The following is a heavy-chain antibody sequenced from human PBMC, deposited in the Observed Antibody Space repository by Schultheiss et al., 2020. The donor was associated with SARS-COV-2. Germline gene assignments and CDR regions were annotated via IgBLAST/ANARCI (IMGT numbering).Heavy chain of an antibody. Sequence: SQTLSLTCAVYGGSFIGYNCSWIRQAPGKGLEWIGEIYHSGSTNYNPSLKSRVTMSIDTSRNQFSLKLSSVTAADTAVYHCARVAAAGDFFDYWGQGTLVTVSS. D-gene: IGHD6-13*01. J-gene: IGHJ4*02. CDR3: ARVAAAGDFFDY. CDR1: GGSFIGYN. CDR2: IYHSGST. V-gene: IGHV4-34*01.